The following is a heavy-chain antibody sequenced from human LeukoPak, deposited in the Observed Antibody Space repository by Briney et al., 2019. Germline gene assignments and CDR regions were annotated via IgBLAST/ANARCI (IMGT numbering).Heavy chain of an antibody. D-gene: IGHD6-19*01. CDR2: ISGSGGST. J-gene: IGHJ6*02. CDR3: AKAIAVAGTSPARNYGMDV. Sequence: GGSLRLSCAASGFTFSSYAMSWVRQAPGKGLEWVSAISGSGGSTYYADSVKGRFTISRDNSKNTLYLQMNSLRAEDTAVYYCAKAIAVAGTSPARNYGMDVWGQGTTVTVSS. CDR1: GFTFSSYA. V-gene: IGHV3-23*01.